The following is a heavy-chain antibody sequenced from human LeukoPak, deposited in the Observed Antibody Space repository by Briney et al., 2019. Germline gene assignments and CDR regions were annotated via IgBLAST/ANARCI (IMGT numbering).Heavy chain of an antibody. CDR3: ARLRSGIVGALDAFDI. V-gene: IGHV5-51*01. J-gene: IGHJ3*02. Sequence: GESLKISCQGSGYTFSTYWLAWVRQMPGKGPEWMGIIYPGDSDTRYSPSFQGQVTISADKSISTAYLQWSSLKASDTAMYYCARLRSGIVGALDAFDIWGQGTMVTVSS. D-gene: IGHD1-26*01. CDR1: GYTFSTYW. CDR2: IYPGDSDT.